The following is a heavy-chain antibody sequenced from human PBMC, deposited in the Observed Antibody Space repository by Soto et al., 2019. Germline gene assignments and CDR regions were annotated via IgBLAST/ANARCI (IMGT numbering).Heavy chain of an antibody. CDR3: ARDPVAYSGSYYSVY. V-gene: IGHV1-18*01. CDR2: ISAYNGKI. D-gene: IGHD1-26*01. Sequence: QVQLVQSGAEVKKPGASVKVSCKASGYTFTSYGISWVRQAPGQGREWMGWISAYNGKINYAQKLQGRVTMTTDTSTSAAYMELRSLRSDDTAVYYSARDPVAYSGSYYSVYWGQGTLVTVSS. J-gene: IGHJ4*02. CDR1: GYTFTSYG.